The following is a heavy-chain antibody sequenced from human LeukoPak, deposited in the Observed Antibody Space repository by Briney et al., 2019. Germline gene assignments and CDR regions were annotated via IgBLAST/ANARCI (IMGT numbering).Heavy chain of an antibody. V-gene: IGHV1-2*02. CDR2: INPNSGGT. CDR1: GYTFTGYY. J-gene: IGHJ4*02. D-gene: IGHD6-19*01. CDR3: ARVRDGALAGEFHF. Sequence: ASVKVSCKASGYTFTGYYMHWVRQAPGQGLEWMGWINPNSGGTYYAQSFQGRVTMTRDTSISTAYMELSRLRSDDTAVYYCARVRDGALAGEFHFWGQGTLVTVSS.